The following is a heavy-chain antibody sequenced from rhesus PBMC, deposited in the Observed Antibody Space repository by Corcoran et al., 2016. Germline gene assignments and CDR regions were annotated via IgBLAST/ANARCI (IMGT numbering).Heavy chain of an antibody. CDR3: AKGARSGSWKGYFDY. Sequence: EVQLVESGGGLAKPGGSLRLSCAASGFTFSSYWMNWFRQTPGKGLEWISAINGGGGRTYSADAGKGRCTISRENSKNTLSLQMNSLRAEDTAVYYCAKGARSGSWKGYFDYWGQGVLVTVSS. J-gene: IGHJ4*01. D-gene: IGHD6-25*01. V-gene: IGHV3S42*01. CDR2: INGGGGRT. CDR1: GFTFSSYW.